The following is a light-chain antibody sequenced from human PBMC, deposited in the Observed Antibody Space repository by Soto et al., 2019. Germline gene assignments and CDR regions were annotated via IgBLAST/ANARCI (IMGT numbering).Light chain of an antibody. CDR3: QKYNSAPFT. CDR1: QGISNY. CDR2: PAS. Sequence: DIQMTQSPSSLSASVGDRVTITCRASQGISNYLAWFQQKPGKVPKLLIYPASTLQIGDPSRFSGRGSVTDFTFTISTLQPQDVATYYCQKYNSAPFTFGPGTKVHIK. J-gene: IGKJ3*01. V-gene: IGKV1-27*01.